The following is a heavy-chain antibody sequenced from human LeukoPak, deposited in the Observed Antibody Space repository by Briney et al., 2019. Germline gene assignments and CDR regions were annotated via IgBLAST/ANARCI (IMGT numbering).Heavy chain of an antibody. V-gene: IGHV3-21*01. CDR3: ARDRLYGDYAPDY. Sequence: GGSLRLSCAASGFTFSSYSMNWVRQAPGKGLEWVSSISSSSSYIYYADSVKGRFTISRDNAKNSLYLQMNSLRAEDTAVYYCARDRLYGDYAPDYWGQGTLVTVSS. CDR1: GFTFSSYS. J-gene: IGHJ4*02. CDR2: ISSSSSYI. D-gene: IGHD4-17*01.